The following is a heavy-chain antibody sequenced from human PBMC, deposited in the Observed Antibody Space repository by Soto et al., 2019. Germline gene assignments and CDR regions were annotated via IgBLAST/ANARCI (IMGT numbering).Heavy chain of an antibody. Sequence: NPSETLSLTCTVSGGSISSGGYYWSWIRQHPGKGLEWIGYIYYSGSTYYNPSLKSRVTISVDTSKNQFSLKLSSVPAADTAVYYCARDRITITPGTYYYYMDVWGKGTTVTVSS. CDR2: IYYSGST. CDR3: ARDRITITPGTYYYYMDV. CDR1: GGSISSGGYY. J-gene: IGHJ6*03. V-gene: IGHV4-31*03. D-gene: IGHD3-9*01.